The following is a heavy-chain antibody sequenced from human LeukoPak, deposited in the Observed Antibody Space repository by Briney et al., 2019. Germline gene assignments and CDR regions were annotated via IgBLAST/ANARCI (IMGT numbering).Heavy chain of an antibody. CDR2: INPNSGDT. D-gene: IGHD2-2*01. J-gene: IGHJ4*02. CDR3: ARRLTTSQDLDY. V-gene: IGHV1-2*02. Sequence: GASVKVSCKASGYTFTGHYMYWVRQAPGQGLEWMGWINPNSGDTNYAQKFQGRVTMTRDTSISTACMDLNRLTSDDTAVYYCARRLTTSQDLDYWGQGTLVTVSS. CDR1: GYTFTGHY.